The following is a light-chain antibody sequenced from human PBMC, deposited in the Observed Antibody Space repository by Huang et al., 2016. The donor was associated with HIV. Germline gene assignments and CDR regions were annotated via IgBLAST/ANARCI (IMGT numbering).Light chain of an antibody. Sequence: DVVMTQTPLSLSVTPGQPASISCRSSQSLLYRDGKTYLYWYLQKPGQSPQLLIYEVSSRLSGVPDRFSGSGSGTDFTLKISRVEAEDVGFYYCMQGRSLPRTFGQGTKVEIK. CDR3: MQGRSLPRT. V-gene: IGKV2-29*02. CDR2: EVS. CDR1: QSLLYRDGKTY. J-gene: IGKJ1*01.